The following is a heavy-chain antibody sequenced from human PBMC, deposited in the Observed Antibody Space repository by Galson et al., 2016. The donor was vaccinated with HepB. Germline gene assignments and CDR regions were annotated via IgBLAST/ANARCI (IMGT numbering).Heavy chain of an antibody. V-gene: IGHV4-39*07. CDR1: GGSIISNSYY. Sequence: SETLSLTCSVSGGSIISNSYYWGWIRQPPGKGLEWIGSVFHTGTTYYNPSLQSRVTISVDTSENQFSLKLSSVTAADTAVYYCARYFDHWGQGILVTVSS. CDR3: ARYFDH. J-gene: IGHJ4*02. CDR2: VFHTGTT.